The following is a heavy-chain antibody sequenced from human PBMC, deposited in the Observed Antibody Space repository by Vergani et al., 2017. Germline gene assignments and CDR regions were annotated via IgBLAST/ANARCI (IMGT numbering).Heavy chain of an antibody. Sequence: EVQLVESGGGLVKPGGSLRLSCAASGFTFSSYSMNWVRQAPGKGLEWVSSISSSSSYIYYADSVKGRFTISRDNAKNSLYLQMNSLRAEDTAVYYCARGSYYEILTGNYYYGMDVWGQGTTVTVSS. CDR3: ARGSYYEILTGNYYYGMDV. V-gene: IGHV3-21*01. D-gene: IGHD3-9*01. J-gene: IGHJ6*02. CDR2: ISSSSSYI. CDR1: GFTFSSYS.